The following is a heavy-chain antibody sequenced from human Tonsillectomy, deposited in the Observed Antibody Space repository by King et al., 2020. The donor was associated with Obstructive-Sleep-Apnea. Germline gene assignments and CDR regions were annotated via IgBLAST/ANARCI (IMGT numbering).Heavy chain of an antibody. D-gene: IGHD6-19*01. J-gene: IGHJ4*02. CDR3: ARDADSSGWYLGRVDY. CDR1: GFTFSSYW. V-gene: IGHV3-7*01. Sequence: VQLVESGGGLVQPGGSLRLSCAASGFTFSSYWMSWVRQAPGKGLEWVANIKQDGSEKYCVDSVKGRFTISRDNAKNSLYLQMNSLRAEDTAVYYCARDADSSGWYLGRVDYWGQGTLVTVSS. CDR2: IKQDGSEK.